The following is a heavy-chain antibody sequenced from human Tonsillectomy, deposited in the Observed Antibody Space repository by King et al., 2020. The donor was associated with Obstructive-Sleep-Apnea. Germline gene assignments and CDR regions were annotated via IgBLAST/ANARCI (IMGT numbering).Heavy chain of an antibody. Sequence: QLVQSGGGLVKPGGSLRLSCAASGFTFSSYSMNWVRQAPGKGLEWVSSISSSSTYTYYADSVKGRFTISRDNAKNSLYLQMNSLRAEDTAVYYCARESEDIVATGISYYYYYGMDVWGQGTTVTVSS. CDR2: ISSSSTYT. CDR3: ARESEDIVATGISYYYYYGMDV. D-gene: IGHD5-12*01. V-gene: IGHV3-21*01. J-gene: IGHJ6*02. CDR1: GFTFSSYS.